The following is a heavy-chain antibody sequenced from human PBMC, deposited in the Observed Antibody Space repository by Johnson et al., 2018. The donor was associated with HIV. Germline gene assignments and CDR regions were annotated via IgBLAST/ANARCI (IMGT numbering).Heavy chain of an antibody. D-gene: IGHD3-10*01. CDR2: ISYDGSNK. CDR1: GFTFSSYA. V-gene: IGHV3-30*04. CDR3: ARSGLVQTYYYGSGSYKDAFDI. J-gene: IGHJ3*02. Sequence: QVRLVESGGCVVQPGRSLRLSCAASGFTFSSYAMHWVRQAPGKGLEWVAVISYDGSNKYYADSVKGRFTISRDNSKNTLYLQMNSLRAEDTAVYYCARSGLVQTYYYGSGSYKDAFDIWGQGTMVTVSS.